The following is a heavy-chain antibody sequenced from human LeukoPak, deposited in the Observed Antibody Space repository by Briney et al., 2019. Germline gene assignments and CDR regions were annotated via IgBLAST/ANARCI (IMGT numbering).Heavy chain of an antibody. CDR3: ARDSSGFPEYFQH. CDR2: IWYDGSNK. J-gene: IGHJ1*01. Sequence: QPGGSLRPSCAASGFTFSSYGMHWVRQAPGKGLEWVAVIWYDGSNKYYADSVKGRFTISRDNSKNTLYLQMNSLRAEDTAVYYCARDSSGFPEYFQHWGQGTLVTVSS. CDR1: GFTFSSYG. D-gene: IGHD6-19*01. V-gene: IGHV3-33*01.